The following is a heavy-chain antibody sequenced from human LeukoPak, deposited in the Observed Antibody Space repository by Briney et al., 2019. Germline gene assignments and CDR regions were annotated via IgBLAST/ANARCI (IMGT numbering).Heavy chain of an antibody. CDR1: GSTFDDYA. J-gene: IGHJ3*02. D-gene: IGHD2-8*02. CDR3: AKDEFVASDFTGAFDI. V-gene: IGHV3-9*03. Sequence: PGRSLRLSCAASGSTFDDYAMHWVRQAPGKGLEWVSGISWNSGSISYADSVKGRFTISRDNAKNSLYLQMNSLRAEDMALYYCAKDEFVASDFTGAFDIWGQGTMVTVSS. CDR2: ISWNSGSI.